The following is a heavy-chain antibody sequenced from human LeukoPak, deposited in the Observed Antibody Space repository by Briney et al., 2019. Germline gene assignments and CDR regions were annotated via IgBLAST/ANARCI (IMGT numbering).Heavy chain of an antibody. V-gene: IGHV4-34*01. CDR2: INHSGST. Sequence: SETLSLTCAVYGGSFSGYYWSWIRQPPGKGLEWIGEINHSGSTNYNPSLKSRVTISVDTSKNQSSLKLSSVTAADTAVYYCARASKWLVNDYWGQGTLVTVSS. D-gene: IGHD6-19*01. J-gene: IGHJ4*02. CDR1: GGSFSGYY. CDR3: ARASKWLVNDY.